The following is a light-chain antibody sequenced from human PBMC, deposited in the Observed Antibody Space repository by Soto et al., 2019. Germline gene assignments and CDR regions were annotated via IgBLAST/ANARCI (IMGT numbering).Light chain of an antibody. Sequence: DIQMTQSPSTLSASVGDRFTITCRASQTIDSWLAWYQQRPGRPPKLLIYHASTLESGVPSRFSGSGSGTEFTLTISSLQPDDFATYYCQQYMSYSFGQGTQVDIK. CDR1: QTIDSW. J-gene: IGKJ1*01. CDR3: QQYMSYS. CDR2: HAS. V-gene: IGKV1-5*01.